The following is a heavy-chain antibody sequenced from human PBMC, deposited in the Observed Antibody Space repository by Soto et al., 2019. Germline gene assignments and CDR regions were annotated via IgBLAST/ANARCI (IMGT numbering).Heavy chain of an antibody. Sequence: QVQLQESGPGLVKPSETLSLTCTVSGGSVSSGSYYWSWIRQPPGKGLEWIGYIYYSGSTNYNPSLKSRVTISVDTSKNQVSLKLSSVTAADTAVYYCARVQPPRRLRYYFDYLGQGTLVTVSS. D-gene: IGHD5-18*01. V-gene: IGHV4-61*01. CDR3: ARVQPPRRLRYYFDY. J-gene: IGHJ4*02. CDR2: IYYSGST. CDR1: GGSVSSGSYY.